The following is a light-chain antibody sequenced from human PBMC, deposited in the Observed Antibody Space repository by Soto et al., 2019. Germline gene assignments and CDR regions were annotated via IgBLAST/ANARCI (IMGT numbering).Light chain of an antibody. CDR2: GAS. V-gene: IGKV1-39*01. CDR3: QQTYNPPWT. J-gene: IGKJ1*01. Sequence: DIQVTQSPSSLSASVGDRVTITCRASQTITRYLNWYQQKPGKAPNLLIYGASSLQSGVPSRFTGSGSGTDFTLTSSSLQPDDVATYYCQQTYNPPWTFGLGTKVEIK. CDR1: QTITRY.